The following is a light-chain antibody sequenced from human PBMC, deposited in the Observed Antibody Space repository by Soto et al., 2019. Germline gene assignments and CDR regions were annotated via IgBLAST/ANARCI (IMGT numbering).Light chain of an antibody. Sequence: DIQLTQSPSFLSASVGDRVTITCRASQGVGSYLVWYQQKPGKAPNLLIYVASTLQSGVPSRFSGSGFGTEFTLTVSSLQPEDFATYYCQQSYSTPTWTFGQGTRLEIK. CDR3: QQSYSTPTWT. CDR2: VAS. V-gene: IGKV1-9*01. CDR1: QGVGSY. J-gene: IGKJ5*01.